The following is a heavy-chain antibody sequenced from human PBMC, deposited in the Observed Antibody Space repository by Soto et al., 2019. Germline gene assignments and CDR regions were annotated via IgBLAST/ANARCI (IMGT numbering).Heavy chain of an antibody. Sequence: SETLSLTCTVSGGSISSSSYYWGWIRQPPGKGLEWIGSIYYSGSTYYNPSLKSRVTISVDTAKNQFSLKLSSVTAADTAVYYCARLSSFFSQLVNYYYYGMDVWGQGTTVTVSS. V-gene: IGHV4-39*01. CDR3: ARLSSFFSQLVNYYYYGMDV. CDR1: GGSISSSSYY. D-gene: IGHD6-13*01. J-gene: IGHJ6*02. CDR2: IYYSGST.